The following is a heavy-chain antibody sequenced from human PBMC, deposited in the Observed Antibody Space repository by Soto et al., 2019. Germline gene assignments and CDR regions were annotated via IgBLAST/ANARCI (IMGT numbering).Heavy chain of an antibody. J-gene: IGHJ4*02. CDR1: GGSISSYY. D-gene: IGHD3-3*01. V-gene: IGHV4-59*01. Sequence: PSETLSLTCTVSGGSISSYYWSWIRQPPGPGLELIGYIYYSGSTNYNPTLKSRVTITVDTSKNQYSLKLRSETAADTAVDYCARGLYDFWSGYYNGYFDYWGQGTLVTVS. CDR2: IYYSGST. CDR3: ARGLYDFWSGYYNGYFDY.